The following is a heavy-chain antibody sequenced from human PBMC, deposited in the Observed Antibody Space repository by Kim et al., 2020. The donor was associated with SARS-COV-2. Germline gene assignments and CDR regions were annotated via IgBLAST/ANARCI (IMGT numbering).Heavy chain of an antibody. V-gene: IGHV4-31*02. J-gene: IGHJ2*01. D-gene: IGHD3-22*01. Sequence: PSLKSRVTISVDTSKNQFSLKLSSVTAADTVVYYCAGVRITMIVVVTYFDLWGRGTLVTVSS. CDR3: AGVRITMIVVVTYFDL.